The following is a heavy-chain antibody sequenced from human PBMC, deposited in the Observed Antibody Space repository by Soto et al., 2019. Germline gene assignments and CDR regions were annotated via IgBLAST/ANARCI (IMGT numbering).Heavy chain of an antibody. Sequence: PGESLKISCKGSGYSFTSYWISWVRQMPGKGLEWMGRIDPSDSYTNYSPSFQGHVTISADKSISTAYLQWSSLKASDTAMYYCAQTTVTTADFDYWGQGTLVTVSS. CDR2: IDPSDSYT. D-gene: IGHD4-4*01. V-gene: IGHV5-10-1*01. CDR3: AQTTVTTADFDY. CDR1: GYSFTSYW. J-gene: IGHJ4*02.